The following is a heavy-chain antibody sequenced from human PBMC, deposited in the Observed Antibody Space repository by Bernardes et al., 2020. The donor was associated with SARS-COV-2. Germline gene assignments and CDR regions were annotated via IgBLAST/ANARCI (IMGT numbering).Heavy chain of an antibody. CDR1: GFTFDDYA. V-gene: IGHV3-9*01. CDR3: AKETENYDILTGNYYFDY. J-gene: IGHJ4*02. CDR2: ISWNSGSI. Sequence: GGSLRLLCAASGFTFDDYAMHWVRQAPGKGLEWVSGISWNSGSIGYADSVKGRFTISRDNAKNSLYLQMNSLRAEDTALYYCAKETENYDILTGNYYFDYWGQGTLVTVSS. D-gene: IGHD3-9*01.